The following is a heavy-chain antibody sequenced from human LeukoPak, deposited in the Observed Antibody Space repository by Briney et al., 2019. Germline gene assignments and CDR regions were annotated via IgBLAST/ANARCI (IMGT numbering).Heavy chain of an antibody. J-gene: IGHJ4*02. V-gene: IGHV1-2*02. CDR1: GYTFTGYY. CDR2: INPNSGGT. D-gene: IGHD2-2*01. Sequence: ASVKVSCKASGYTFTGYYMHWVRQAPGQGLEWMGWINPNSGGTNYAQKFQGRVTMTRDTSISTAYMELSRLRSDDTAVYYCARGASGVVPAAPHDYWGQGTLVTVSS. CDR3: ARGASGVVPAAPHDY.